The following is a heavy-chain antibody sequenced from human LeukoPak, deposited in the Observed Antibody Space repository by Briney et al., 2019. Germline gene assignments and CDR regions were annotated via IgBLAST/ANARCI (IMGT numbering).Heavy chain of an antibody. CDR1: GGSISSYY. V-gene: IGHV4-59*01. CDR2: IYYSGST. Sequence: PSETLSLTCTVSGGSISSYYWSWIRQPPGKGLEWIGYIYYSGSTNYNPSLKSRVTISVDTSKNQFSLKLSSVTAADTAVYYCARGLGYCTNGVCPDDAFDIWGQGTMVTVSS. CDR3: ARGLGYCTNGVCPDDAFDI. J-gene: IGHJ3*02. D-gene: IGHD2-8*01.